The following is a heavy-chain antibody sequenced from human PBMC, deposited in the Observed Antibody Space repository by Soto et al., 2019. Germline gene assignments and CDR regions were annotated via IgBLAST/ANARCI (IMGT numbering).Heavy chain of an antibody. J-gene: IGHJ4*02. CDR2: INYSGTT. V-gene: IGHV4-31*03. Sequence: QVQLQESGPGLVKPSQTLSLTCTVSGGSIIDGQTYLNWIRQHPERGLEWMGYINYSGTTNYSTALKSRILISIDTSKNQFSLRLTPVTAANTAVYYCARDAPAVAPYWGQGTRVTVSS. CDR3: ARDAPAVAPY. D-gene: IGHD6-13*01. CDR1: GGSIIDGQTY.